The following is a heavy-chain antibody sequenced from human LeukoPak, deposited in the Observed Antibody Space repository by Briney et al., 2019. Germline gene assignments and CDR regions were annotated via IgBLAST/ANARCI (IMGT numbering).Heavy chain of an antibody. J-gene: IGHJ4*02. D-gene: IGHD3-9*01. Sequence: SETLSLTCAVYGGSFSGYYWSWIRQPPGKGLEWIGEINHSGGTNYNPSLKSRVTISVDTSKNQFSLKLSSVTAADTAVYYCARPYDILTGAFDYWGQGTLVTVSS. CDR2: INHSGGT. CDR3: ARPYDILTGAFDY. V-gene: IGHV4-34*01. CDR1: GGSFSGYY.